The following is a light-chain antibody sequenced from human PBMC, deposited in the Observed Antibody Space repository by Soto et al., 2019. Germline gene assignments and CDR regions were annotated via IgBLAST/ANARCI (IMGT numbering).Light chain of an antibody. CDR1: QSISSY. V-gene: IGKV1-39*01. J-gene: IGKJ3*01. Sequence: DIQMTQSPSSLSASVGDRVSITCRASQSISSYVNWYQHKPGKAPRLLIFAASSLQSGVPSRFSGSGSGTDFTLTINSLQTDDFATYYCQESYRTPVTFGPGTKVDLK. CDR3: QESYRTPVT. CDR2: AAS.